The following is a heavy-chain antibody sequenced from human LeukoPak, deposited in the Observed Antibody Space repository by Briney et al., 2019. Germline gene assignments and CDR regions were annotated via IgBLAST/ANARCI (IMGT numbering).Heavy chain of an antibody. V-gene: IGHV4-4*07. CDR1: RGSISSYY. Sequence: SETLSLTPTLSRGSISSYYWRWIWQRARERLEWIGRIYTSGSTNYNPSLTSRVTMSVDTSKNQFSLKLSSVTAADTAVYYCARVLFVDSNWFDPWGQGTLVTVSS. D-gene: IGHD3/OR15-3a*01. CDR3: ARVLFVDSNWFDP. CDR2: IYTSGST. J-gene: IGHJ5*02.